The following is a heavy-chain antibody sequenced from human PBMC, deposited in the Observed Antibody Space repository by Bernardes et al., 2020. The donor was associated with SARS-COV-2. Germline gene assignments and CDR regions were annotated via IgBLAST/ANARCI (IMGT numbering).Heavy chain of an antibody. V-gene: IGHV3-23*01. CDR2: ISGSGGST. CDR3: ARIDWSELERRFRIYYYYYYGMDV. J-gene: IGHJ6*02. Sequence: GGSLRLSCAASGFTFSSYAMSWVRQAPGKGLEWVSAISGSGGSTYYADSVKGRFTISRDNSKNTLYLQMNSLRAEDTAVYYCARIDWSELERRFRIYYYYYYGMDVWGQGTTVTVSS. D-gene: IGHD1-1*01. CDR1: GFTFSSYA.